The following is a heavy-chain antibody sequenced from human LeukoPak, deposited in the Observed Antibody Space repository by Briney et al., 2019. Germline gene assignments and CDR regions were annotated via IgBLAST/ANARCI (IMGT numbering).Heavy chain of an antibody. J-gene: IGHJ4*02. Sequence: ASVTVSCKASGYPFTSYYVHWVRQAPGQGLEWMGTIKPASGTTDNAPKFQGRVTMTRDMSTSTVYMQLRSLRSEDTAVYFCARGGAGTEDFWGQGTLVTVSS. D-gene: IGHD1-1*01. V-gene: IGHV1-46*01. CDR3: ARGGAGTEDF. CDR1: GYPFTSYY. CDR2: IKPASGTT.